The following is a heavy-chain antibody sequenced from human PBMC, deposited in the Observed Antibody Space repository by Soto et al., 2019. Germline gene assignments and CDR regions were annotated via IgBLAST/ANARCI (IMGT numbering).Heavy chain of an antibody. D-gene: IGHD4-17*01. CDR3: ARTVATLNWFDP. Sequence: SETLSLTCTVSGGSVSSGSYYWSWIRQPPGKGLEWIGYIYYSGSTNYNPSLKSRVTISVDTSKNQFSLKLSSVTAADTAVYYCARTVATLNWFDPWGQGTLVTVSS. J-gene: IGHJ5*02. CDR2: IYYSGST. CDR1: GGSVSSGSYY. V-gene: IGHV4-61*01.